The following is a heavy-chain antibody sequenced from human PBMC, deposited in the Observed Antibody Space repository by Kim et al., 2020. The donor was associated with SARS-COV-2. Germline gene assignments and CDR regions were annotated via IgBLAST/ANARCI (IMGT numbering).Heavy chain of an antibody. V-gene: IGHV4-34*01. CDR2: INHSGST. D-gene: IGHD6-19*01. CDR3: ARAQVWSSGWSTYYYYGMDV. CDR1: GGSFSGYY. J-gene: IGHJ6*02. Sequence: SETLSLTCAVYGGSFSGYYWSWIRQPPGKGLEWIGEINHSGSTNYNPSLKSRVTISVDTSKNQFSLKLSSVTAADTAVYYCARAQVWSSGWSTYYYYGMDVWGQGTTVTVSS.